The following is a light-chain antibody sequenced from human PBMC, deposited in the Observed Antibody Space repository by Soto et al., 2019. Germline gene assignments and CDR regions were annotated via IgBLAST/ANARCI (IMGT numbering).Light chain of an antibody. J-gene: IGKJ5*01. CDR3: QHGGT. V-gene: IGKV3-11*01. CDR1: QSVSNY. CDR2: DAS. Sequence: EIVLTQSPATLSLSPGERATVSCRARQSVSNYLGGYQQKPGQAPRLLIYDASNRATGIPARFSGSGSGTDFTLTISSLEPEDFAVYYCQHGGTFGQGTRLEIK.